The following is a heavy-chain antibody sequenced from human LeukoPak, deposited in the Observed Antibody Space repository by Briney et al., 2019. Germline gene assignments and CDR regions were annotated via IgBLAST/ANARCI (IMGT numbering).Heavy chain of an antibody. D-gene: IGHD5-12*01. CDR1: GYTFTGYY. V-gene: IGHV1-2*02. CDR3: ILATIGRSLDY. J-gene: IGHJ4*02. Sequence: ASVKVSCKASGYTFTGYYMHWVRQAPGQGLEWMGWINPNSGGTNYAQKFQGRFTISRDNSKNTLYLQMNSLRVEDTAVYYCILATIGRSLDYWGQGTLVTVSP. CDR2: INPNSGGT.